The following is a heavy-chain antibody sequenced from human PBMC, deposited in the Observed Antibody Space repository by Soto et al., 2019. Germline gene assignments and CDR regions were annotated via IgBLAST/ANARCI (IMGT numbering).Heavy chain of an antibody. CDR2: LSSTGTYI. CDR3: ARTGGYSGYDSLDY. CDR1: GFTFHTYT. Sequence: EVQLVESGGGLVKPGGSLRLSCAASGFTFHTYTMNWVRQAPGKGLEWVSSLSSTGTYIYYADSVKGRFTVSRDNDQNTRYLQMNSLRVEDTAVYYCARTGGYSGYDSLDYWGQGTLVTVSS. J-gene: IGHJ4*02. D-gene: IGHD5-12*01. V-gene: IGHV3-21*01.